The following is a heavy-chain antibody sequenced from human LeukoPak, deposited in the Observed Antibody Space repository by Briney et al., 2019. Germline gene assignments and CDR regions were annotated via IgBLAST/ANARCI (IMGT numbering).Heavy chain of an antibody. V-gene: IGHV5-51*01. D-gene: IGHD3/OR15-3a*01. Sequence: GESLKISCQGSGYRFSNYWIAWVRPVPGKGLEWVGVTGASDTRYSPSFEGQVTMAVDKSINTAYLQWSSLKASDTAIYYCARHFGTGTPFDFWGQGTLVTVSS. CDR3: ARHFGTGTPFDF. CDR1: GYRFSNYW. J-gene: IGHJ4*02. CDR2: TGASDT.